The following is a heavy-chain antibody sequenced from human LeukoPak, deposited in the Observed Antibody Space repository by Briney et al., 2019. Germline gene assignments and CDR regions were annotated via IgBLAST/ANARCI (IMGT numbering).Heavy chain of an antibody. J-gene: IGHJ4*02. CDR1: GFTFGDYA. Sequence: GGSLRLSCTASGFTFGDYAMSWVRQAPGKGLEWVGFIRSKTYGGATEYAASVKGRFIISRDDSKSIAYLQMNSLKTEDTAVYYCTGSFGELTFFDYWGQGTLVTVSS. D-gene: IGHD3-10*01. CDR3: TGSFGELTFFDY. CDR2: IRSKTYGGAT. V-gene: IGHV3-49*04.